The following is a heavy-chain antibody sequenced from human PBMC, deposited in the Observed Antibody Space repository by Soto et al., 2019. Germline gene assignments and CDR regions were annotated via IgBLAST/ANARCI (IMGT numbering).Heavy chain of an antibody. CDR1: GGSMTGYF. J-gene: IGHJ4*02. D-gene: IGHD6-19*01. Sequence: QVQLQESGPGLVKPSETLSLTCTVSGGSMTGYFWTWIRQSAGKGLEWIGHVYNSGNTDYNPSLASRITMAVDPSKREFSLKVKSVTAADTAVYYCARTHWVSGTEYWGQGPLVTVSS. CDR2: VYNSGNT. V-gene: IGHV4-4*07. CDR3: ARTHWVSGTEY.